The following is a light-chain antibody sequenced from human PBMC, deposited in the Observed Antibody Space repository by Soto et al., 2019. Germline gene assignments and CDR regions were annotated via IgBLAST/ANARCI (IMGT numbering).Light chain of an antibody. Sequence: ESVLTHSPGTLSLSPGEIATLSCRASHTISSSYLAWYQQKPGQAPRLLIYDSSTRTTGISARFSGSGSGTEFTLTIDSLQSEDFAVYYCQQYNNWPRTFGQGTKVDIK. J-gene: IGKJ1*01. CDR2: DSS. CDR1: HTISSSY. CDR3: QQYNNWPRT. V-gene: IGKV3-15*01.